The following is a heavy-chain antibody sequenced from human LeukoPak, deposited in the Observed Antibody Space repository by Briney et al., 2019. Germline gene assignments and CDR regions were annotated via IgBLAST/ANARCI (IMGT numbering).Heavy chain of an antibody. D-gene: IGHD3-10*01. CDR3: ASTLYFYGSGSSYNYFDY. CDR1: GGSISSSNYY. J-gene: IGHJ4*02. Sequence: SETLSPTCIVSGGSISSSNYYWGWIRQPPGKGLEWTGSIFYSGSTYYNSSLKSRVTISVDTSKNQFSLKLRSVTAADTAVYYCASTLYFYGSGSSYNYFDYWGQGTLVTVSS. CDR2: IFYSGST. V-gene: IGHV4-39*01.